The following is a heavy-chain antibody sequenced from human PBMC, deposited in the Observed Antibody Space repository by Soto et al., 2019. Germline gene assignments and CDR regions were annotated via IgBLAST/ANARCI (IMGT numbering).Heavy chain of an antibody. V-gene: IGHV4-39*01. CDR1: GDSIGSRSYY. Sequence: SATLSRTCTVTGDSIGSRSYYVGLILQRPGRGLEWIGSIYYSGSTYNNPSLRSRVSMSIDTSKDQFSLKLKSVTAADTALYFCARQRTSVVTQAYFDVWGPGSLVTVSS. J-gene: IGHJ4*02. D-gene: IGHD2-21*02. CDR3: ARQRTSVVTQAYFDV. CDR2: IYYSGST.